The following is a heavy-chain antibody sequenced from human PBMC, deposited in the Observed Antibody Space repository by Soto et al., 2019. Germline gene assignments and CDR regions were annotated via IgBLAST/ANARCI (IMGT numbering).Heavy chain of an antibody. V-gene: IGHV3-30-3*01. CDR1: GFNFSSYA. J-gene: IGHJ4*02. D-gene: IGHD3-22*01. CDR2: ISYDGSNK. CDR3: ARGPRSYYDSGGYYGPIDF. Sequence: SGGSLRLSCAASGFNFSSYAMHWVRQAPGKGLEWVAVISYDGSNKYYADSVKGRFTISRDNSKNTLYLQMNSLRAEDTAVYYCARGPRSYYDSGGYYGPIDFWGQGTLVTVSS.